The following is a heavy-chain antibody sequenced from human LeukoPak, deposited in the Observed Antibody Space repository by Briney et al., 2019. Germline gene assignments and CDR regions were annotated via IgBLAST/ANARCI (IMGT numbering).Heavy chain of an antibody. J-gene: IGHJ4*02. CDR3: AREYSSGWYYFDY. V-gene: IGHV1-18*04. D-gene: IGHD6-19*01. Sequence: GASVKVSCKASGYTFTGYYMHWVRQAPGQGLEWMGWITTYNGNTNYAQKFQGRVTMTTDTSTSTAYMDLRSLRSDDTAVYYCAREYSSGWYYFDYWGQGTLVTVSS. CDR1: GYTFTGYY. CDR2: ITTYNGNT.